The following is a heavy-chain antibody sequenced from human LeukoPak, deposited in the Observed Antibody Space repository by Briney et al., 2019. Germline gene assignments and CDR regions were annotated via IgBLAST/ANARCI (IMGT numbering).Heavy chain of an antibody. CDR1: GGSISSYY. V-gene: IGHV4-4*07. CDR2: IYTSGST. Sequence: SETLSLTCTVSGGSISSYYWSWIRQPAGKGLEWIGRIYTSGSTNYNPSLKSRVTMSVDTSKNQFSLKLSSVTAADTAVYYCARLGNYDSSGYYRRYYYYYMDVWGKGTTVTISS. J-gene: IGHJ6*03. D-gene: IGHD3-22*01. CDR3: ARLGNYDSSGYYRRYYYYYMDV.